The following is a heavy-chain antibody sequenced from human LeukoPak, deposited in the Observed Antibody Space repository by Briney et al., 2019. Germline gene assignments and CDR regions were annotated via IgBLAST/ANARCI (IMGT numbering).Heavy chain of an antibody. CDR3: AREFCGGGICGWFDP. Sequence: SETLSLTCTVSGASISNYYWTWIRQPPGQGMEWIGHVFYSGSTTYNPSLKSRVTISVDRSKNQFSLKLISVPAADTAVYYCAREFCGGGICGWFDPWGQGTLVTVSS. D-gene: IGHD2-21*01. CDR1: GASISNYY. J-gene: IGHJ5*02. V-gene: IGHV4-59*01. CDR2: VFYSGST.